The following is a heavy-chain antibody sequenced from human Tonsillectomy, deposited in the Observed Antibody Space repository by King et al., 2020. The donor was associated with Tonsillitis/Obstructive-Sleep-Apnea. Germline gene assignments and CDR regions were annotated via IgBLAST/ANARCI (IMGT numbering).Heavy chain of an antibody. D-gene: IGHD5-18*01. V-gene: IGHV4-39*01. J-gene: IGHJ4*02. CDR1: GGSISSSSYY. CDR2: IYYSGST. Sequence: QLQESGPGLVKPSETLSLTCTVSGGSISSSSYYWGWIRQPPGKGLEWIGSIYYSGSTYYNPSLKSRVTISVDTSKNQFSLKLSSVTAAETAGYYCASGVLRGYSYGYGYWGQGTLVTVSS. CDR3: ASGVLRGYSYGYGY.